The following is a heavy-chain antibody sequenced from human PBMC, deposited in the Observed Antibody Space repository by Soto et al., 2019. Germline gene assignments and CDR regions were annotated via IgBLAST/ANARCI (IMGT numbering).Heavy chain of an antibody. CDR2: IYYSGST. D-gene: IGHD2-15*01. Sequence: TSETLSLTCAVSGGSIXSGGYSWSWIRQPPGKGLEWIGYIYYSGSTYYNPSLKSRVTISVDTSKNQFSLKLSSVTAADTAVYYCARARGARYFDYWGQGTLVTVSS. V-gene: IGHV4-30-2*05. J-gene: IGHJ4*02. CDR3: ARARGARYFDY. CDR1: GGSIXSGGYS.